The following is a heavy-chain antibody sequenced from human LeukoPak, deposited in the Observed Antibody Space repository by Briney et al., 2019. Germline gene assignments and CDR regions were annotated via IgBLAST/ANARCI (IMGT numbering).Heavy chain of an antibody. CDR2: IYPGDSET. CDR3: ARALRTGQGDYVPVL. CDR1: GYKFTNYW. J-gene: IGHJ4*02. V-gene: IGHV5-51*01. D-gene: IGHD4-17*01. Sequence: GESLKISCKASGYKFTNYWIGWVRQMPGKGLEWMTIIYPGDSETRYSPSFQGQVTISADKSIGTMYLQWSSLKASDTAMYYCARALRTGQGDYVPVLWGQGTLVIVSS.